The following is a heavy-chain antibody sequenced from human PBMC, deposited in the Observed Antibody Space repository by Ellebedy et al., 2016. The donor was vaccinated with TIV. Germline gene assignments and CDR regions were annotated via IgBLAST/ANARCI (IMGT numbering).Heavy chain of an antibody. CDR3: ARDRGGVGATNGFDY. CDR2: MNPNSGNT. D-gene: IGHD1-26*01. J-gene: IGHJ4*02. V-gene: IGHV1-8*01. CDR1: GYTFTSFD. Sequence: AASVKVSCKASGYTFTSFDINWVRQVTGQGLEWMGWMNPNSGNTGYAQKFQGRVTMTRNTSITTAYMELSSLRSEDTAVYYCARDRGGVGATNGFDYWGQGTLVTVSS.